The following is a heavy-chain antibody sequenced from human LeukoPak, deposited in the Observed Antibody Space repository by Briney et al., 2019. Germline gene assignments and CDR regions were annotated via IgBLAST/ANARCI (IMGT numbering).Heavy chain of an antibody. CDR1: GGSVTYTNYY. J-gene: IGHJ4*02. CDR2: IYYNGKT. V-gene: IGHV4-39*01. CDR3: ASYFY. D-gene: IGHD2/OR15-2a*01. Sequence: SETLSLTCTVSGGSVTYTNYYWGWIRQPPGEGLQWIGVIYYNGKTYYNPSLKSRVTVAVDTSKNQFSLKLSSVTAADTAVYYCASYFYWGQGTLVTVSS.